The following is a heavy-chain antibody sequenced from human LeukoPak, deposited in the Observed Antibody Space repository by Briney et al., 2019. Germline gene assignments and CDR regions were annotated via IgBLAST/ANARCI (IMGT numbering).Heavy chain of an antibody. CDR2: FDPEDGET. CDR1: GYTLTELS. J-gene: IGHJ5*02. V-gene: IGHV1-24*01. D-gene: IGHD1-26*01. CDR3: ATSYSRSYLNWFDP. Sequence: GASVKVSCKVSGYTLTELSMHWVRQAPGKGLEWMGGFDPEDGETIYAQKFQGRVTMTEDTSTDTAYMELSSLRSEDTAVYYCATSYSRSYLNWFDPWGQGTLVTVSS.